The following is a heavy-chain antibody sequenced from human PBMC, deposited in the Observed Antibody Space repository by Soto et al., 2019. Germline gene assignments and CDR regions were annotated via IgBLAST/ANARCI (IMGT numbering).Heavy chain of an antibody. CDR2: ISSSSNTI. J-gene: IGHJ4*02. D-gene: IGHD1-26*01. CDR3: AKEGGLSGSYYISSSYYFDY. V-gene: IGHV3-48*01. CDR1: GFSFSTYS. Sequence: PGGSLRLSCAASGFSFSTYSMNWVRQAPGEGLEWISYISSSSNTIYYADSVKGRFTISRDNAKNSLYLQMNSLRAEDTSVYYCAKEGGLSGSYYISSSYYFDYWGQGTLVTVSS.